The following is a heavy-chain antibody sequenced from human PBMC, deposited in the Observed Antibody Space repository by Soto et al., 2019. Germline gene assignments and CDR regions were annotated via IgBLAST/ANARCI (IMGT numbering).Heavy chain of an antibody. CDR2: INPNSGGT. V-gene: IGHV1-2*02. D-gene: IGHD2-2*01. J-gene: IGHJ5*02. Sequence: GASVKVSCKASGYTFTGYYMHWVRQAPGQGLEWMGWINPNSGGTNYAQKFQGRVTMTRDTSISTAYMELSRLRSDDTAVYYCARAKRAHRIVVVSANWFDPWGQGTLVTVSS. CDR1: GYTFTGYY. CDR3: ARAKRAHRIVVVSANWFDP.